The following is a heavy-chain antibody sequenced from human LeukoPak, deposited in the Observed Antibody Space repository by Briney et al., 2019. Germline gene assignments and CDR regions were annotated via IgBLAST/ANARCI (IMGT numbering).Heavy chain of an antibody. CDR3: AREGQYYYDSSGYFQFDY. CDR1: GFTFSSYA. V-gene: IGHV3-23*01. CDR2: ISGSGGST. D-gene: IGHD3-22*01. Sequence: GGSLRLSCAASGFTFSSYAMSWVRQAPGKGLEWVSAISGSGGSTYYADSVKGRFTISRDNSKNTLYLQMNSLRAEDTAVYYCAREGQYYYDSSGYFQFDYWGQGTLVTVSS. J-gene: IGHJ4*02.